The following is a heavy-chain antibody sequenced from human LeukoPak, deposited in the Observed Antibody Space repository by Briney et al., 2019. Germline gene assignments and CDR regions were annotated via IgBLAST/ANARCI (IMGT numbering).Heavy chain of an antibody. CDR2: ISYDGSNK. CDR1: GFTFSSYA. CDR3: ARDNEGATEGGDAFDI. J-gene: IGHJ3*02. V-gene: IGHV3-30*04. Sequence: GGSLRLSCAASGFTFSSYAMSWVRQAPGKGLEWVAVISYDGSNKYYADSVKGRFTISRDNSKNTLYLQMNSLRAEDTAVYYCARDNEGATEGGDAFDIWGQGTMVTVSS. D-gene: IGHD1-26*01.